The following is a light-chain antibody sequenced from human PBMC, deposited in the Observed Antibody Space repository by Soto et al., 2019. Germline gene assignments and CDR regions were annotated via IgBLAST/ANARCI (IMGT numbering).Light chain of an antibody. CDR1: SSDIGSHD. CDR2: SSD. V-gene: IGLV1-44*01. CDR3: AAWDDSLKAVV. J-gene: IGLJ2*01. Sequence: QSVLTQPPSASGTPGQRVTISCSGSSSDIGSHDVNWYQRLPGTAPKRLIFSSDLRPSGVPDRFSGSKSGTSASLAISGLQSEDEADYYCAAWDDSLKAVVFGGGTKVTVL.